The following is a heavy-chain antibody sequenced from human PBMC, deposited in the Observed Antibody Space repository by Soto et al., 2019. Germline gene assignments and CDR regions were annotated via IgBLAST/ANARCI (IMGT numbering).Heavy chain of an antibody. V-gene: IGHV3-73*01. CDR1: RFTFSGSA. Sequence: HPGGGMRVAFGAWRFTFSGSAMHWVRQASGKGLEWVGRIRSKANSYATAYAASVKGRFTISRDDSKNTAYLQMNSLKTEDTAVYYCTRLETTSHGFQLWGQGTLVTVPS. CDR3: TRLETTSHGFQL. J-gene: IGHJ1*01. CDR2: IRSKANSYAT. D-gene: IGHD4-17*01.